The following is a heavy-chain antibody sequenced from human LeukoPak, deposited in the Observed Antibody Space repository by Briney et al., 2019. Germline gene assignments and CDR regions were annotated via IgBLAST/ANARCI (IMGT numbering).Heavy chain of an antibody. CDR3: ARGVGLTQGGTFDY. CDR1: GGSISNYY. V-gene: IGHV4-4*09. CDR2: IYHSGST. Sequence: SETLSLTCTVSGGSISNYYWSWIRQPPGKGLEWIGSIYHSGSTHYNSSLKSRVTISVDTSKNQLSLKLSSVTAADTAVYYCARGVGLTQGGTFDYWGQGTLVTVSS. J-gene: IGHJ4*02. D-gene: IGHD1-1*01.